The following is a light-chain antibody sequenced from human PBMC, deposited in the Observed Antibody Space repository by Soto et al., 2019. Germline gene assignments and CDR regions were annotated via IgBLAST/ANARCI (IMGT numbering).Light chain of an antibody. Sequence: QSALTQPRSVSGSPGQSVTISCTGTSSDVGTYNYVSWYQLHPGEAPKFIIYDVSKRPSGVPDRFSGSKSGNTASLTISGLQAEDEADYYCCSYVGSYTYVFGTGTKVTVL. V-gene: IGLV2-11*01. CDR2: DVS. CDR3: CSYVGSYTYV. CDR1: SSDVGTYNY. J-gene: IGLJ1*01.